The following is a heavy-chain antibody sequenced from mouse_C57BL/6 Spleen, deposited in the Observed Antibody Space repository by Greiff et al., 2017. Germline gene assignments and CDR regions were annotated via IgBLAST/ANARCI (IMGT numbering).Heavy chain of an antibody. CDR3: ASGGNGYGDWYFDV. CDR2: IYPGDGDT. V-gene: IGHV1-82*01. Sequence: VQLQQSGPELVKPGASVKISCTASGYAFSSYWMNWVKQRTGKGLEWIGRIYPGDGDTNYNGKFKGKATLTADKSSSTAYMQLSSLTSADSAVYFGASGGNGYGDWYFDVWGTGTTVTVSS. J-gene: IGHJ1*03. D-gene: IGHD2-2*01. CDR1: GYAFSSYW.